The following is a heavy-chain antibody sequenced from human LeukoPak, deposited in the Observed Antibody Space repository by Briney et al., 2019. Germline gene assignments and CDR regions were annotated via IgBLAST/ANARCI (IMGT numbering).Heavy chain of an antibody. J-gene: IGHJ6*02. D-gene: IGHD3-22*01. CDR1: GFTVSSNY. CDR3: ARPLTTSYYYYGMDV. Sequence: GGSLRLSCAASGFTVSSNYMSWVRQAPGKGLEWVSVIYSGGSTYYADSVKGRFTISRDNSKNTLYLQMNSLRAEDTAVYYCARPLTTSYYYYGMDVWGQGTTVTVSS. CDR2: IYSGGST. V-gene: IGHV3-66*01.